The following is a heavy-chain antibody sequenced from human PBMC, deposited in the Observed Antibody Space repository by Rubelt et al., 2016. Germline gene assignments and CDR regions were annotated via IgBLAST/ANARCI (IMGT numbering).Heavy chain of an antibody. D-gene: IGHD6-13*01. CDR1: GGSISSSSYY. V-gene: IGHV4-39*07. CDR2: IYYSGST. Sequence: QLQLQESGPGLVKPSETLSLTCTVSGGSISSSSYYWGWIRQPPGKGLEWIGSIYYSGSTYYNPSLKGWVTISVERSKNQFSLRLCSVTAADTAVYYCARYWAAAGSYWYFDLWGRGTLVTVSS. CDR3: ARYWAAAGSYWYFDL. J-gene: IGHJ2*01.